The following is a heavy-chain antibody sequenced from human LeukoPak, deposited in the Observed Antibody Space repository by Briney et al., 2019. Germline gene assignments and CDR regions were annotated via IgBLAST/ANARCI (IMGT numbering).Heavy chain of an antibody. CDR1: GFTFSSYG. CDR2: IWYDGSNK. D-gene: IGHD6-19*01. Sequence: GGSLRLSCAASGFTFSSYGMHWVRQAPGKGLEWVAVIWYDGSNKYYADSVKGRFTISRDNSKNTLYLQMNSLRAEDTAVYYCASPGRNISGWYYWGQGTLVTVSS. CDR3: ASPGRNISGWYY. V-gene: IGHV3-33*01. J-gene: IGHJ4*02.